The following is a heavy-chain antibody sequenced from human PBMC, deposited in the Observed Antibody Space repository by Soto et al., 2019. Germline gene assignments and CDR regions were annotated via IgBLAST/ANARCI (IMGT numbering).Heavy chain of an antibody. CDR1: GFTFSSYA. V-gene: IGHV3-23*01. CDR3: AKDVYGSGSYRFDF. J-gene: IGHJ4*02. Sequence: GGSLRLSCAASGFTFSSYAMTWIRQAPGKGLEWVSDISGSGVSTHYADSVKGRFTISRDNSKNTLYLQMNSLRAEDTAVYYCAKDVYGSGSYRFDFWGQGTLVTVSS. D-gene: IGHD3-10*01. CDR2: ISGSGVST.